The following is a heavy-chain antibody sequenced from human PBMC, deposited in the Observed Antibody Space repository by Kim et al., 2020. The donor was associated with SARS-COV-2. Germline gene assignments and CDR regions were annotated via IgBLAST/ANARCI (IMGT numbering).Heavy chain of an antibody. Sequence: DTPSLKRRVSISIHTSKTQFSLRLTSVTAADTALYYCARDGDGYTKYFDSWGQGTLVTVSS. D-gene: IGHD5-18*01. V-gene: IGHV4-39*07. CDR3: ARDGDGYTKYFDS. J-gene: IGHJ4*02.